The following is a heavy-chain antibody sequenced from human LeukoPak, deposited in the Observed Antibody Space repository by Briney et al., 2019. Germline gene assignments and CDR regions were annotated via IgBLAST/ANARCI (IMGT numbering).Heavy chain of an antibody. CDR2: IYSGGST. CDR3: AKCQYSYGSDAFDV. V-gene: IGHV3-53*01. CDR1: GFTVSSNY. D-gene: IGHD5-18*01. Sequence: GGSLRLSCAASGFTVSSNYMSWVRQAPGKGLEWVSVIYSGGSTYYADSVKGRFTISRDNSQNTLYLQLTSLRAEDTATYYCAKCQYSYGSDAFDVWGQGTVVTVSS. J-gene: IGHJ3*01.